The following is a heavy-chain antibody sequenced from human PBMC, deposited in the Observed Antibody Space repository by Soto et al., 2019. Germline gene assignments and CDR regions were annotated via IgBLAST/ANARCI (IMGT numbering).Heavy chain of an antibody. CDR1: GGSISSYY. Sequence: QVQLQESGPGLVKPSETLSLTCTVSGGSISSYYWSWIRQPPGKGLEWIGYIYYSGSTNYNPSLKSRVTISVDTSKNQFSLKLSSVTAADTAVYYCARGRGHSYGYDWGQGTLVTVSS. D-gene: IGHD5-18*01. J-gene: IGHJ4*02. CDR3: ARGRGHSYGYD. CDR2: IYYSGST. V-gene: IGHV4-59*08.